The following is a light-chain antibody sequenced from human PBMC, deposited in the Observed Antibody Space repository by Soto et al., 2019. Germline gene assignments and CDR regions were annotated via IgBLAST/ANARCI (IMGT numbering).Light chain of an antibody. CDR3: ATWDDSLSGVL. CDR1: SCHIGNHY. CDR2: KNT. J-gene: IGLJ2*01. Sequence: QCVPGHSRPVSRTRGQRVTISCSGSSCHIGNHYVYWHQQLPGMAPRLLIYKNTQPPSGIPDRFSGSMSGTSASLAISGLRSEDEADYYCATWDDSLSGVLFGGGTKVTVL. V-gene: IGLV1-47*01.